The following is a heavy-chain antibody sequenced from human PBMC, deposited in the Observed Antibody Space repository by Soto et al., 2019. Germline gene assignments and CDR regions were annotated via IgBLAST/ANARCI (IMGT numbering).Heavy chain of an antibody. CDR3: ARRKLTAAAGLYYYYGMDV. J-gene: IGHJ6*02. V-gene: IGHV4-39*01. CDR2: IYYSGST. D-gene: IGHD6-13*01. Sequence: SETLSLTCTVSGGSISSSSYYWGWIRQPPGKGLEWIGSIYYSGSTYYNPSLKSRVTISVDTSKNQFSLKLSSVTAADTAVYYCARRKLTAAAGLYYYYGMDVWGQGTTVTVSS. CDR1: GGSISSSSYY.